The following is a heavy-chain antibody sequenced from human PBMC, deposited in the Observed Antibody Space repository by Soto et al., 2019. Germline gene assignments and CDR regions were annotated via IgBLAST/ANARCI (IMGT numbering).Heavy chain of an antibody. J-gene: IGHJ5*02. D-gene: IGHD2-15*01. V-gene: IGHV4-39*01. Sequence: PSETLSLTCTVSGGSISSSTYYWGWMRQPPGKGLEWIASFFIGGNTYYNPSLKSRVTISVDTSRNQFSLKLRSVTAADTAVYYCARHVGLVVGSTNLFDPWGQGTLVTVSS. CDR2: FFIGGNT. CDR3: ARHVGLVVGSTNLFDP. CDR1: GGSISSSTYY.